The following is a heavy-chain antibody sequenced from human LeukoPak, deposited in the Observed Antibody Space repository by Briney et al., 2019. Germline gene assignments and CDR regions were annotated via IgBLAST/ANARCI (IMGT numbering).Heavy chain of an antibody. CDR1: GYSISSGYQ. CDR3: ARESVIGYCSGGSCVKWFDP. Sequence: KPSETLSLTCAVSGYSISSGYQWAWIRQPPGKTLEWIGSIFHSGSAHYNPSLKSRVTISVDTSTNHFSLRLSSVTAADTAVYYCARESVIGYCSGGSCVKWFDPWGQGTLVTVSS. V-gene: IGHV4-38-2*02. CDR2: IFHSGSA. D-gene: IGHD2-15*01. J-gene: IGHJ5*02.